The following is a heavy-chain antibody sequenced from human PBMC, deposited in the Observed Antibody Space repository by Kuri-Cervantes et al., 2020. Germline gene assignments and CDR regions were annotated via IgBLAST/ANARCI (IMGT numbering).Heavy chain of an antibody. CDR3: ARAHYYGSGSLSWFDP. D-gene: IGHD3-10*01. CDR2: IKQDGSEK. Sequence: GESLKISCAASGFTFSSYAMSWVRQAPGKGLEWVANIKQDGSEKYYVDSVKGRFTISRDNAKNSLYLQMNSLRAEDTAVYYCARAHYYGSGSLSWFDPWGQGTLVTVSS. CDR1: GFTFSSYA. J-gene: IGHJ5*02. V-gene: IGHV3-7*01.